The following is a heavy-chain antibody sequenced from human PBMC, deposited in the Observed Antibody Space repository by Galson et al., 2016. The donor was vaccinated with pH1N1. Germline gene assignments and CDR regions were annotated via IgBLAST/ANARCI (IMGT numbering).Heavy chain of an antibody. V-gene: IGHV3-74*01. Sequence: SLRLSCAASGFIFTNYWMHWVRQAPGRGLVWVARVNNDGSSTNYADSVKGRFTLSRDNAKNTVFLEKSSLRAEDTGAYYCVRGRYCSGGSCYSPTAEYFQHWGRGTLLTVSS. D-gene: IGHD2-15*01. CDR1: GFIFTNYW. CDR3: VRGRYCSGGSCYSPTAEYFQH. J-gene: IGHJ1*01. CDR2: VNNDGSST.